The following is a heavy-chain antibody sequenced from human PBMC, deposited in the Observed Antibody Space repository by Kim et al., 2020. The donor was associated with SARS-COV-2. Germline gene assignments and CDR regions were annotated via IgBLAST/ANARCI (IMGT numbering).Heavy chain of an antibody. J-gene: IGHJ6*02. D-gene: IGHD3-10*01. CDR3: ARGSPEGYYYYYGMDV. CDR1: GFTFSSYG. CDR2: IWYDGSNK. V-gene: IGHV3-33*01. Sequence: GGSLRLSCAASGFTFSSYGMHWVRQAPGKGLEWVAVIWYDGSNKYYADSVKGRFTISRDNSKNTLYLQMNSLRAEDTAVYYCARGSPEGYYYYYGMDVWGQGTTVTVSS.